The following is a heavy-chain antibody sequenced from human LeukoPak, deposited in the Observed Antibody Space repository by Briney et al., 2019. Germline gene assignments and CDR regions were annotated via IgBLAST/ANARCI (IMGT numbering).Heavy chain of an antibody. J-gene: IGHJ5*02. CDR2: ISYDGSNK. V-gene: IGHV3-30*18. D-gene: IGHD3-9*01. CDR3: AKTKWQYDILTGYTA. CDR1: GFTFSSYG. Sequence: GRSLRLSCAASGFTFSSYGMHWVRQAPGKGLEWVAVISYDGSNKYYADSVKGRFTISRDNSKNTLYLQMNSLRAEDTAVYYCAKTKWQYDILTGYTAWGQGTLVTVSS.